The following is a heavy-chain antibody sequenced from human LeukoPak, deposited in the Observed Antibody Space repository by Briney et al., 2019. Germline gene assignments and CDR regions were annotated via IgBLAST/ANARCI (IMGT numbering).Heavy chain of an antibody. J-gene: IGHJ4*02. V-gene: IGHV4-30-4*01. CDR3: AISSSSAPFYFDY. Sequence: SQTLSLTCTVSGGSISSGDYYWSWIRQPPGKGLEWIGYIYYTGSTYYSPSLKSRVTISIDTSKNQFSPKLSSVTAADTAVFYCAISSSSAPFYFDYWGQGTLVTVSS. CDR2: IYYTGST. D-gene: IGHD6-6*01. CDR1: GGSISSGDYY.